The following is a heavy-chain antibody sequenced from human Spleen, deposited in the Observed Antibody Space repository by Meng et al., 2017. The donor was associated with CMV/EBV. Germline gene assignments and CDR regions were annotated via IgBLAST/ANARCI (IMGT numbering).Heavy chain of an antibody. J-gene: IGHJ6*02. CDR1: GFTVSSNY. V-gene: IGHV3-66*01. Sequence: GESLKISCAASGFTVSSNYMSWVRQAPGKGLEWVSVIYSGGSTYYADSVKGRFTISRDNSKNTLYLQMNSLRAEDTAVYYCARERRGQWLVLNGMDVWGQGTTVTVSS. D-gene: IGHD6-19*01. CDR3: ARERRGQWLVLNGMDV. CDR2: IYSGGST.